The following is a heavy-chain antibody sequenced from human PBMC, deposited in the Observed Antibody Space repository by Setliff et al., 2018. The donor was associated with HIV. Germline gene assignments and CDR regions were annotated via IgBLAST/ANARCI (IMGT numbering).Heavy chain of an antibody. CDR3: ASLDGSESPYIYYYYMDV. V-gene: IGHV4-39*01. CDR2: INYRGNT. D-gene: IGHD3-10*01. Sequence: SETLSLTCTVSGDSIDRSNFFWTWIRQHPGKGLEWIGSINYRGNTYYNPSLKSRAAISVDTSKNQISLKLSSVTAADTAVYYCASLDGSESPYIYYYYMDVWGEGTAVTVSS. J-gene: IGHJ6*03. CDR1: GDSIDRSNFF.